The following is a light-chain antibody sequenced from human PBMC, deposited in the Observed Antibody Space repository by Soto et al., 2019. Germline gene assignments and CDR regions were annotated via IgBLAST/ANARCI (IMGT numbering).Light chain of an antibody. CDR3: CSYAGSSTPYV. V-gene: IGLV2-23*02. CDR1: SSDVGSYNL. CDR2: EVS. Sequence: QSALTQPASVSVSPGQSITISRTGTSSDVGSYNLVSWYQQHPGKAPKLMIYEVSKRPSGVSNRFSGSKSGNTASLTISGLQAEDEADYYCCSYAGSSTPYVFGIGTKVTVL. J-gene: IGLJ1*01.